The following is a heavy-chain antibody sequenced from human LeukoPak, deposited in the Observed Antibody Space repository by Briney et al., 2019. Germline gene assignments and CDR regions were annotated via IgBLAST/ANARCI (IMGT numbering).Heavy chain of an antibody. CDR1: GFTFSSYA. Sequence: PGGSLRLSCAASGFTFSSYAMSWVRQAPGKGLEWVSAISGSGGSTYYADFVKGRFTISRDNSKNTLYLQMNSLRAEDTAVYYCARVATVTTPYYYYYMDVWGKGTTVTISS. J-gene: IGHJ6*03. D-gene: IGHD4-17*01. CDR3: ARVATVTTPYYYYYMDV. V-gene: IGHV3-23*01. CDR2: ISGSGGST.